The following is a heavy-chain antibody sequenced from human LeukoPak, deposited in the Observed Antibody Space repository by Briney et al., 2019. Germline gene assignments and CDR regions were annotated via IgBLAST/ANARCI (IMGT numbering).Heavy chain of an antibody. J-gene: IGHJ5*02. CDR2: INPSGGST. CDR1: GYTFTSYY. Sequence: GASVKVSCKASGYTFTSYYMHWVRQAPGQGLEWMGIINPSGGSTSYAQKFQGRVTMTRDTSTSTVYMELSSLRSEDTAVYYCARGPRRFSITIFGVVNHPKFDPWGQGTLVTVSS. V-gene: IGHV1-46*01. CDR3: ARGPRRFSITIFGVVNHPKFDP. D-gene: IGHD3-3*01.